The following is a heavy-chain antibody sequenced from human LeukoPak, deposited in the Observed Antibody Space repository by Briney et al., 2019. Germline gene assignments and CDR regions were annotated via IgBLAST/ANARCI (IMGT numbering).Heavy chain of an antibody. Sequence: NPGGSLRLSCAASGFTFSSYSMNWVRQAPGKGLEWVSSISSSSSYIYYADSVKGRFTISRDNAKNSLYLQMNSLRAEDTAVYYCARGHVVEVAATDYWGQGTLVTVSS. V-gene: IGHV3-21*01. D-gene: IGHD2-15*01. CDR2: ISSSSSYI. J-gene: IGHJ4*02. CDR3: ARGHVVEVAATDY. CDR1: GFTFSSYS.